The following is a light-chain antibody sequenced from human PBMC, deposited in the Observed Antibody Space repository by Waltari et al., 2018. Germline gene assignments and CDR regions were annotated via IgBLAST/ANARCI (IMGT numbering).Light chain of an antibody. CDR2: WAS. Sequence: DIVMTQSPEFLAVSLGVRATINCQSSQSVLYNSNDKNYLAWYQQKPGQPPKLLIYWASTRQSGVPDRFSGSGAAADFTLTINSLQAEDVAVYYCQQYYSRRTFGRGTRVEIK. CDR1: QSVLYNSNDKNY. J-gene: IGKJ1*01. CDR3: QQYYSRRT. V-gene: IGKV4-1*01.